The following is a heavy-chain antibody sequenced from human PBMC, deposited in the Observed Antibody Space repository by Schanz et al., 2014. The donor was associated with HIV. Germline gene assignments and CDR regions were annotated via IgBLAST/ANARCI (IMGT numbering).Heavy chain of an antibody. CDR1: GFTFSSYG. Sequence: QVQLVESGGGVVQPGRSLRLSCAASGFTFSSYGMHWVRQAPGKGLEWEAVIWYDGTKKYYAESVKGRFTISRDYDKNSLFLQMYSLRDDDTAVYYCARGWRENSFDYRGQGTLVTVSS. D-gene: IGHD4-4*01. J-gene: IGHJ4*02. CDR2: IWYDGTKK. V-gene: IGHV3-33*01. CDR3: ARGWRENSFDY.